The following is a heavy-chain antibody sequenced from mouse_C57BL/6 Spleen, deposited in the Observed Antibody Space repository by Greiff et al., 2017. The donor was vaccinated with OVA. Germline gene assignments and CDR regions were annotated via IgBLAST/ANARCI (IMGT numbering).Heavy chain of an antibody. CDR3: ARTGTRYFDV. J-gene: IGHJ1*03. V-gene: IGHV1-63*01. Sequence: QVQLQQSGAELVRPGTSVKMSCKASGYTFTNYWIGWAKQRPGHGLEWIGDIYPGGGYTNYNEKFKGKATLTADKSSSTAYMQFSSLTSEDSAIYYCARTGTRYFDVGGTGTTVTVSS. CDR1: GYTFTNYW. CDR2: IYPGGGYT. D-gene: IGHD1-1*02.